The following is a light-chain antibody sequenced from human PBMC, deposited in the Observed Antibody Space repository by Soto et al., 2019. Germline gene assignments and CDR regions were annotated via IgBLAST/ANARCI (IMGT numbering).Light chain of an antibody. CDR1: QSVSSTH. CDR2: DAS. V-gene: IGKV3-20*01. CDR3: QQFDGSLWT. Sequence: EIVLTQSPGTLSLSPGERATLSCRASQSVSSTHLAWYQQKPGQAPRLLIYDASSRATGIPDRFSGSGSGTDFTLTISRLEPEGFAVYCCQQFDGSLWTFGQGTKVDIK. J-gene: IGKJ1*01.